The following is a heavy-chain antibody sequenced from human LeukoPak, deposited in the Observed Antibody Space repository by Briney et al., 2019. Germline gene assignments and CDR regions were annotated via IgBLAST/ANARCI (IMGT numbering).Heavy chain of an antibody. D-gene: IGHD2/OR15-2a*01. Sequence: ASVKVSCKASGGSFRIYGVTWVRQAPGQGLEWMGGIIPVYGTTNYATRLQGRVTITTDESTTTVHMELSSLTSEDTAIYYCATNLLVEYWITYMDVWGKGTTVTVSS. J-gene: IGHJ6*03. CDR3: ATNLLVEYWITYMDV. V-gene: IGHV1-69*05. CDR1: GGSFRIYG. CDR2: IIPVYGTT.